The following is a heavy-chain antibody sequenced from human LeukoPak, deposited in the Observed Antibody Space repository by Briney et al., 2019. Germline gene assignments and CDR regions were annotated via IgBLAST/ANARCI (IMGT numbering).Heavy chain of an antibody. Sequence: SETLSLTCTVSGDSITSSAFYWGWIRQAPGKGLEWIGNIFHGGNTHYNPSLKSRVAISVDTSKNQFSLKLSSVTAADTAVYYCARQATPSLPERDTSAYNPFDFRGQGILVTVSS. CDR2: IFHGGNT. J-gene: IGHJ4*02. V-gene: IGHV4-39*01. CDR1: GDSITSSAFY. CDR3: ARQATPSLPERDTSAYNPFDF. D-gene: IGHD3-22*01.